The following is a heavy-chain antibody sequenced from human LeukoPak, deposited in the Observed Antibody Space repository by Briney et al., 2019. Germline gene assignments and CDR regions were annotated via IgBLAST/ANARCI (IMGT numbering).Heavy chain of an antibody. J-gene: IGHJ4*02. Sequence: ASVKVSCKASGYTFTSYGISWVRQAPGQGLEWMGWISAYNGNTNYAQKLQGRVTMTTDTSTRTAYMELRSLRSDDTAVYYCARVGAGDIVVVPAAIDYWGQGTLVTVSS. CDR1: GYTFTSYG. V-gene: IGHV1-18*01. CDR2: ISAYNGNT. D-gene: IGHD2-2*01. CDR3: ARVGAGDIVVVPAAIDY.